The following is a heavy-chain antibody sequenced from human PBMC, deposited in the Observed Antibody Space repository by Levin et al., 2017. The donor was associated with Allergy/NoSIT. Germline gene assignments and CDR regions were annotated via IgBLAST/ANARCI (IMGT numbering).Heavy chain of an antibody. Sequence: PGGSLRLSCAASGFTFSIYAMHWVRQPPGKGLEWVAVILSDGTNKYNADSVKGRFTISRDNSKNTLYLQMISLTTEDTAVYYCARGMGNQQLGDYWGQGTLVTVPS. CDR3: ARGMGNQQLGDY. J-gene: IGHJ4*02. CDR1: GFTFSIYA. V-gene: IGHV3-30-3*01. CDR2: ILSDGTNK. D-gene: IGHD6-13*01.